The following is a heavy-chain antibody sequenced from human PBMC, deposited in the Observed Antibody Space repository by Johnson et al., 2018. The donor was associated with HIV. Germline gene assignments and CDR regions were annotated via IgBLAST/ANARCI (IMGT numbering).Heavy chain of an antibody. D-gene: IGHD5-24*01. J-gene: IGHJ3*02. CDR2: MSTSGSTK. Sequence: QVQVVESGGGLVKPGGSLRLSCAASGFTFSDFFMSWIRQAPGKGLEWVAYMSTSGSTKFYADSVKGRFTISRDNAKNSLYLQMNSLRAEDTAVYYCVRACRDGYTCDAFDIWGQGTMVTVSS. CDR1: GFTFSDFF. CDR3: VRACRDGYTCDAFDI. V-gene: IGHV3-11*04.